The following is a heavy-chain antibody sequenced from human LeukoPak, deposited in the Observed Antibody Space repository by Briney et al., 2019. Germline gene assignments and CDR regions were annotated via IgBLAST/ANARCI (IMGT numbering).Heavy chain of an antibody. CDR2: TYYRSQQWHS. Sequence: SQTPSLTCAISGDSVSSNGASWNWIRQSPSRGLEWLGRTYYRSQQWHSDYAPSVKGRITLNPGTSKNQFSLQLNSVTPEDTAVYYCGRETDFGVVTNWGQGTLVTVSS. J-gene: IGHJ4*02. CDR1: GDSVSSNGAS. D-gene: IGHD3-3*01. V-gene: IGHV6-1*01. CDR3: GRETDFGVVTN.